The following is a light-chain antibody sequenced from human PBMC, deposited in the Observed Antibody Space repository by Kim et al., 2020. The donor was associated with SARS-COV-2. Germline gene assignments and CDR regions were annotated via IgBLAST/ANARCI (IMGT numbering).Light chain of an antibody. J-gene: IGKJ1*01. V-gene: IGKV1-39*01. CDR2: AAS. Sequence: DIQMTQSPSSLSASVGDRVTITCRASQSISSYLNWYQQKPGKAPKLLIYAASSLQSGVPSRFSGSGSGTDFTLTISSLQPEDFATYYCQPSYSTLRTFGQGTKVDIK. CDR3: QPSYSTLRT. CDR1: QSISSY.